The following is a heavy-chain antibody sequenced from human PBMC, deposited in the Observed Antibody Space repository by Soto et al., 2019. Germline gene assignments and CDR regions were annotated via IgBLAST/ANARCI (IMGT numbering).Heavy chain of an antibody. CDR1: GYTFTGYY. CDR3: AREGVTMVRGVINYYYGMDV. J-gene: IGHJ6*02. D-gene: IGHD3-10*01. CDR2: INPNSGGT. Sequence: SVKVSCKASGYTFTGYYMHWVRQAPGQGLEWMGWINPNSGGTNYAQKFQGRVTMTRDTSISTAYMELSRLRSDDTAVYYCAREGVTMVRGVINYYYGMDVWGQGTTVTVSS. V-gene: IGHV1-2*02.